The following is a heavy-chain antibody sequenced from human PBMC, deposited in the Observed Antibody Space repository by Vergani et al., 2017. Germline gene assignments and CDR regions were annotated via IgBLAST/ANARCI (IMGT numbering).Heavy chain of an antibody. CDR1: GFTFTGYY. CDR3: ARDYGYCSSTSCPNWFDP. D-gene: IGHD2-2*01. Sequence: QVQLVESGGGVVQPGRSLRLSCAASGFTFTGYYMHWVRQAPGQGLEWMGWINPNSGGTNYAQKFQGRVTMTRDTSIRTAYMELSRLRSDDTAVYYCARDYGYCSSTSCPNWFDPWGQGTLVTVSS. J-gene: IGHJ5*02. CDR2: INPNSGGT. V-gene: IGHV1-2*02.